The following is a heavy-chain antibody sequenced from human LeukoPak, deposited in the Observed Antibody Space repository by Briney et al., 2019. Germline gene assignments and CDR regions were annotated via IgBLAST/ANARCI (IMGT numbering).Heavy chain of an antibody. D-gene: IGHD3-9*01. Sequence: GGSLRLSCAASGLTFSNYDMHWVRQATGKGLEWVSGIGTTGDTYYPASVKGRFTISRENAKNSLYLQMNSLRAGDTAVYYCARGDILTDYSFDPWGQGTLVIVSS. V-gene: IGHV3-13*04. CDR2: IGTTGDT. CDR1: GLTFSNYD. CDR3: ARGDILTDYSFDP. J-gene: IGHJ5*02.